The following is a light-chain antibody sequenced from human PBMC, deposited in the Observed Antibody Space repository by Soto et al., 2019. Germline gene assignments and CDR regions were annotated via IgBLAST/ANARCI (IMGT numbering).Light chain of an antibody. Sequence: SYELPQPPSVSVAPGKTARITCGENNIGSKSVHWYQQKPGQAPVLVIYYDSDRPSGIPERFSGSNSGNTATLTISRVEAGDEADYYCQVWDSRSDHVVFGGGTQLTVL. J-gene: IGLJ2*01. CDR2: YDS. V-gene: IGLV3-21*04. CDR3: QVWDSRSDHVV. CDR1: NIGSKS.